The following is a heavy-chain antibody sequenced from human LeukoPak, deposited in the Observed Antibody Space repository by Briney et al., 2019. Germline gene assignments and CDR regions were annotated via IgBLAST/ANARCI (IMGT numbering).Heavy chain of an antibody. V-gene: IGHV3-7*01. D-gene: IGHD6-19*01. J-gene: IGHJ4*02. Sequence: GRSLRLSCAASGFTFSSYAMHWVRQAPGKGLEWVANIKKDGSDKDYLGSVKGRFTISRDNAKNSLYVQMNSLRVEDTAVYYCVAGSGWRFDYWGQGTLVTVSS. CDR3: VAGSGWRFDY. CDR1: GFTFSSYA. CDR2: IKKDGSDK.